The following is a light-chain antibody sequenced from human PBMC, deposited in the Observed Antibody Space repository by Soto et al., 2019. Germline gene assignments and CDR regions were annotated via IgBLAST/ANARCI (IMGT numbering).Light chain of an antibody. CDR1: SSDVGSYDL. CDR3: CSFADNFSYV. V-gene: IGLV2-23*01. J-gene: IGLJ1*01. CDR2: EGT. Sequence: QSALTQPASVSGSPGQPITISCTGTSSDVGSYDLVSWYQQHPGKAPKLMIYEGTKRPSGVSNRFSGSKSGNTASLTISGLQAEDEADYYCCSFADNFSYVFGTGTKVTVL.